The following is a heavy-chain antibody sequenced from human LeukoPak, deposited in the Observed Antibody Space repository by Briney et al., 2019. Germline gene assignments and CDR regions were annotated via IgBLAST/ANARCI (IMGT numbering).Heavy chain of an antibody. CDR1: GGSISSYY. CDR2: IYYSGST. Sequence: SETLSLTCTVSGGSISSYYWSWIRQPPGKGLEWIGYIYYSGSTNYNPSLKSRVTISVDTSKNQFSLKLSSVTAADTAVYYCARALGDSYFDYWGQGTLVTVSS. J-gene: IGHJ4*02. CDR3: ARALGDSYFDY. V-gene: IGHV4-59*01.